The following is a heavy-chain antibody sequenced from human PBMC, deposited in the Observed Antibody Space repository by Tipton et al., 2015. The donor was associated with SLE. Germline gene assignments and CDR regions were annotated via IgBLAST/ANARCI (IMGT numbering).Heavy chain of an antibody. CDR1: HGSMSTYY. CDR2: FYYSGNT. Sequence: TLSLTCTVSHGSMSTYYWNWIRQPPGKGLEWIGYFYYSGNTNYNPSLKSRVTISVDTSKNQFSLKLSSVTAADTAVYYCARAVTVWGQGTLVTVSS. J-gene: IGHJ4*02. D-gene: IGHD5-18*01. V-gene: IGHV4-59*01. CDR3: ARAVTV.